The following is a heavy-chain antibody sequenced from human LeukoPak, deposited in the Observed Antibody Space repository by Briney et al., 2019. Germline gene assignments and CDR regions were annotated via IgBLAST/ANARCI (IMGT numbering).Heavy chain of an antibody. J-gene: IGHJ6*03. Sequence: ASVKVSCKASGYTFTSYDINWVRQATGQGLEWMGWMNPNNGNTGYAQKFQGRVTMTRNTSISTAYMELSSLRSEDTAVYYCAREVVGVEYNWNPGAVYYMDVWGKGTTVTVSS. V-gene: IGHV1-8*01. CDR2: MNPNNGNT. CDR1: GYTFTSYD. D-gene: IGHD1-20*01. CDR3: AREVVGVEYNWNPGAVYYMDV.